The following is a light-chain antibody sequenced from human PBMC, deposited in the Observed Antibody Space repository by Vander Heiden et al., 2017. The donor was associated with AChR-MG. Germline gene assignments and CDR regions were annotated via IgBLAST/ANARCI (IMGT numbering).Light chain of an antibody. CDR2: DAS. CDR3: QQYENWPRT. CDR1: QSVSNN. J-gene: IGKJ4*01. Sequence: PATLSVAQGERATLSGRASQSVSNNWAWYQQKPGQPPRPLIYDASTRATGIPARFSGSGSGTEFTLTISGLQSEDFAVYFCQQYENWPRTFGGGTKVELK. V-gene: IGKV3-15*01.